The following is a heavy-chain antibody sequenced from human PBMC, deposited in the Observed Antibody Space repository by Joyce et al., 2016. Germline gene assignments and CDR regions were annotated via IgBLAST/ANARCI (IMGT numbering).Heavy chain of an antibody. CDR2: ISDDGGNK. Sequence: QVQLEEYGGGVVQPGTSLRLSCTASGFTLSHYAMHWVRQAPRTGLEWVAVISDDGGNKDYAESVKGRFIVARDKSEDTLYLQMNSLRSEDTAVYYCVIPISVTGEATDYWGRGTLVTVSS. D-gene: IGHD6-19*01. CDR1: GFTLSHYA. J-gene: IGHJ4*02. V-gene: IGHV3-30-3*01. CDR3: VIPISVTGEATDY.